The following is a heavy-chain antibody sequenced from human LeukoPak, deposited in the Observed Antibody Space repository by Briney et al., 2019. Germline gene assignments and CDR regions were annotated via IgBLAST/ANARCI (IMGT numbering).Heavy chain of an antibody. V-gene: IGHV3-33*01. J-gene: IGHJ2*01. D-gene: IGHD3-3*01. Sequence: QSGWSLRLSCAASGFTFRNYGMHWVRQAPGKGLEWVAVIWYDGSNKYYADSVKGRFTMSRDNSKNTLFLQMNSLRVDDTAVYYCARDRSARYFDLWGRGTLVTVSS. CDR1: GFTFRNYG. CDR3: ARDRSARYFDL. CDR2: IWYDGSNK.